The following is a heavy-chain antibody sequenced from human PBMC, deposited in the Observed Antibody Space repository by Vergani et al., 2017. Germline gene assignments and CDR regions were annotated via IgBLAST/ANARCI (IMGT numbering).Heavy chain of an antibody. CDR1: GFTFSSYS. D-gene: IGHD4-17*01. J-gene: IGHJ6*02. CDR3: AREGATVTTAYYYGMDV. V-gene: IGHV3-21*01. CDR2: ISSRSSYI. Sequence: EVQLVESGGGLVKPGGSLRLSCAASGFTFSSYSINWVRQAPGKGLEWVSSISSRSSYIYYADSVKGRFTISRDNSKNTLYLQMNSLRAEDTAVYYCAREGATVTTAYYYGMDVWGQGP.